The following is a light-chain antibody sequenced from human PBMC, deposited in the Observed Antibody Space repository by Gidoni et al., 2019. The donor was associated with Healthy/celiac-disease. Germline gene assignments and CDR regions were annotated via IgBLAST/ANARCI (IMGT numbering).Light chain of an antibody. J-gene: IGKJ3*01. Sequence: EIVLTQSPGTLSLSPGERATLSCSASQSVSSSYLAWYQQQPGQAPRLLIYGASSRATGIPDRFSGSGSGTDFTLTISRLEPEDFAVYYFQQYGSSPFTFGPGTKVDIK. V-gene: IGKV3-20*01. CDR1: QSVSSSY. CDR2: GAS. CDR3: QQYGSSPFT.